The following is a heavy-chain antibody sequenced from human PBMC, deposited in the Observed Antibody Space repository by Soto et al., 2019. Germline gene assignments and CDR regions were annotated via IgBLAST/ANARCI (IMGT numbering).Heavy chain of an antibody. CDR2: ISGSGAYT. V-gene: IGHV3-23*01. Sequence: PGGSLRLSCAASGFAFSSYATSWVRQAPGKGLEWVSAISGSGAYTYYADSVKGRFTVSRDNSKNTLYLQMNSLRAEDTAIYYCAKDRNGYSGFGIDYWGHGTLVTV. CDR3: AKDRNGYSGFGIDY. CDR1: GFAFSSYA. D-gene: IGHD5-12*01. J-gene: IGHJ4*01.